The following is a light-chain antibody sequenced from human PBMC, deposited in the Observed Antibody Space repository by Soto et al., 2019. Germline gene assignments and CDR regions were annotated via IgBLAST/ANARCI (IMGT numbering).Light chain of an antibody. CDR2: DAS. Sequence: EFVLTQSPGTLSLSPGERATLSFGSSHTVRNNYLAWYQQKPGQAPRLLIYDASSRATGIPDRFSGSGSGTDFTLTISRLEPEDFAVYYCQQYGSSPATFGQGTKVDI. J-gene: IGKJ1*01. V-gene: IGKV3-20*01. CDR1: HTVRNNY. CDR3: QQYGSSPAT.